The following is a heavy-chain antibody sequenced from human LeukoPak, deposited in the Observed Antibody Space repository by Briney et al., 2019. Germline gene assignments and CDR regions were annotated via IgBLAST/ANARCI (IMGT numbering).Heavy chain of an antibody. J-gene: IGHJ2*01. CDR1: GSTLSDLS. V-gene: IGHV1-24*01. Sequence: GASVKVSCKVSGSTLSDLSIHWARQAPGKGLEYVGGSDPEDGETFHAQNFQGRLTMTEDTSIDTAYMELTRLRSEDTAVYYCVTDRARLFWYFDLWGRGTLVTVSS. CDR2: SDPEDGET. D-gene: IGHD4/OR15-4a*01. CDR3: VTDRARLFWYFDL.